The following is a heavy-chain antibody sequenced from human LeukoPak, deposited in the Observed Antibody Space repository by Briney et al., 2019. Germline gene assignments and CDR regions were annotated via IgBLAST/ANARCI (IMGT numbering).Heavy chain of an antibody. CDR1: GGSISSSSYY. D-gene: IGHD4-23*01. V-gene: IGHV4-39*07. CDR2: IYYSGST. J-gene: IGHJ4*02. CDR3: ARGAVTSLFDY. Sequence: ETLSLTCTVSGGSISSSSYYWGWIRQPPGKGLEWIGSIYYSGSTYYNPSLKSRVTISVDTSKNQFSLKLSSVTAADTAVYYCARGAVTSLFDYWGQGTLVTVSS.